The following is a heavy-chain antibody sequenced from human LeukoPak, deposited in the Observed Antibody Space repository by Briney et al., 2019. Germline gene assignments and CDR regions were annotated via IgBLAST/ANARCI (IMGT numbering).Heavy chain of an antibody. Sequence: LSLTCTVSGGSISSADYSWSWIRQHPGKGLEWVAVISYDGSNKYYADSVKGRFTISRDNSKNTLYLQMNSLRAEDTAVYYCARGDVVVPAAPLYWGQGTLVTVSS. D-gene: IGHD2-2*01. V-gene: IGHV3-30-3*01. CDR2: ISYDGSNK. CDR3: ARGDVVVPAAPLY. CDR1: GGSISSAD. J-gene: IGHJ4*02.